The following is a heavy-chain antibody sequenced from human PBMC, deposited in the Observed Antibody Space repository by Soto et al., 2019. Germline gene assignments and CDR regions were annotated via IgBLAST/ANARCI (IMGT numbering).Heavy chain of an antibody. CDR2: ISGSGGST. Sequence: PGGSLRLSCAASGFTFSSHAMSWVRQAPGKGLEWVSAISGSGGSTYYADSVKGRFTISRDNSKNTLYLQMNSLRAEDTAVYYCATDNWNLDNWFDPWGQGTLVTVSS. CDR1: GFTFSSHA. D-gene: IGHD1-1*01. V-gene: IGHV3-23*01. CDR3: ATDNWNLDNWFDP. J-gene: IGHJ5*02.